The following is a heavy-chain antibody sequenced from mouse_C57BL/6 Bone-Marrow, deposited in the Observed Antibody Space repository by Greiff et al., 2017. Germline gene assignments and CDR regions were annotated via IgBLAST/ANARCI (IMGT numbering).Heavy chain of an antibody. V-gene: IGHV1-50*01. D-gene: IGHD1-1*01. CDR2: IDPSDSYT. J-gene: IGHJ2*01. Sequence: QVQLQQPGAELVKPGASVKLSCKASGYTFTSYWMQWVKQRPGQGLAWIGEIDPSDSYTNYNQKFKGKATLTVDTASSTAYMQLSSLTSEDSAVYYCARNYYYGSTFDYWGQGTTLTVSS. CDR3: ARNYYYGSTFDY. CDR1: GYTFTSYW.